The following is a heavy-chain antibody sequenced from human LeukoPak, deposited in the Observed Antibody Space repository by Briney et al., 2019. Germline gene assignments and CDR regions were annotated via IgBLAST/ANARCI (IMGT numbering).Heavy chain of an antibody. V-gene: IGHV1-2*02. Sequence: ASEKVSCKASGYTFTGYYMHWVRQAPGQGLEWMGWINPNSGGTNYAQKFQDRVTMASDTSISTAYMELSRLRSDDSAVYYCARMEPRYFDWLLIEDWGQGTLVTVSS. D-gene: IGHD3-9*01. J-gene: IGHJ4*02. CDR1: GYTFTGYY. CDR3: ARMEPRYFDWLLIED. CDR2: INPNSGGT.